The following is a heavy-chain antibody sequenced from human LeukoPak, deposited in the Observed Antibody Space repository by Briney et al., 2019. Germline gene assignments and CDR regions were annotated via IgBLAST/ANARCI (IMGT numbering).Heavy chain of an antibody. Sequence: GASVKVSCKASGYTFTGDYMHWLRQGPGQGLEWMGWINPNSGGTNYAQKLQGRVTMTRDTSITTAYMELSRLKSDDTAVYYCARGTIFGFDPWGQGTLVTVSS. V-gene: IGHV1-2*02. CDR1: GYTFTGDY. D-gene: IGHD3-3*01. CDR3: ARGTIFGFDP. CDR2: INPNSGGT. J-gene: IGHJ5*02.